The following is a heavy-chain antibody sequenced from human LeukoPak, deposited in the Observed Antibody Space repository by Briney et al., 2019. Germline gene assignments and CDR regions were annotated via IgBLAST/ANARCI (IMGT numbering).Heavy chain of an antibody. V-gene: IGHV3-11*01. CDR1: GFTFSDYY. CDR2: ISRGGSTI. CDR3: ARAVYLLSGSGSYYDY. J-gene: IGHJ4*02. D-gene: IGHD3-10*01. Sequence: GGPLRLSCAASGFTFSDYYMSWIRQAPGKGLEWVSHISRGGSTIYYADSVKGRFTISRDNAKNSLYLQMNSLRAEDTAVYYCARAVYLLSGSGSYYDYWGQGTLVTVSS.